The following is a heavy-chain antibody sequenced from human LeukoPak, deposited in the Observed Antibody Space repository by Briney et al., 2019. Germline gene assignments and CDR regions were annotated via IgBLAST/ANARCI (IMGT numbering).Heavy chain of an antibody. Sequence: SETLSLTCTVSGGSISSYYWSWIRQPPGKGLEWIGYIYYSGSTNYNPSLKSRVTISVDTSKNQSSLKLSSVTAADTAVYYCARVVHNWFDPWGQGTLVTVSS. J-gene: IGHJ5*02. D-gene: IGHD3-10*01. V-gene: IGHV4-59*01. CDR1: GGSISSYY. CDR3: ARVVHNWFDP. CDR2: IYYSGST.